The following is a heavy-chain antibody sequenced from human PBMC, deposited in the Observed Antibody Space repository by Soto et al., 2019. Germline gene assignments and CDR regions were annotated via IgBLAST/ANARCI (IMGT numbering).Heavy chain of an antibody. D-gene: IGHD3-3*02. CDR2: IWHDGTFT. CDR1: GFTFSSFG. J-gene: IGHJ3*02. Sequence: QVQLVESGGGVVQSGRSPRLSCAASGFTFSSFGMHWVRQAPGKGLEWVALIWHDGTFTHYADSVKGRFTISRDNSKDMLCLQMNSLRADDTAVYYCARDRHFRGGPDDIWGQGTMVTVSS. CDR3: ARDRHFRGGPDDI. V-gene: IGHV3-33*01.